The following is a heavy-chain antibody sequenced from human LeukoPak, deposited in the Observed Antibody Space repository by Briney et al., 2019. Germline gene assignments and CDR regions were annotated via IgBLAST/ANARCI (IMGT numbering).Heavy chain of an antibody. Sequence: GGSLRLSCAASGFTFSSYAMSWVRQAPGKGLEWVSAISGSGGSTYYADSVKGRFTISRDNSKNTLYLQMNSLRAEDTAVYYCANTVVVVRSFDYWGQGTLVTVST. J-gene: IGHJ4*02. CDR2: ISGSGGST. V-gene: IGHV3-23*01. CDR3: ANTVVVVRSFDY. CDR1: GFTFSSYA. D-gene: IGHD3-22*01.